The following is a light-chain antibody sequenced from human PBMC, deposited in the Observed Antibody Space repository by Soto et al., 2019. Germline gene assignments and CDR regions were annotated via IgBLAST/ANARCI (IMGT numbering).Light chain of an antibody. CDR1: SSDVGAYNY. CDR2: DVS. J-gene: IGLJ2*01. V-gene: IGLV2-11*01. Sequence: QSALTQPRSVSGSPGQSVTISCTGTSSDVGAYNYVSWYQQHPGKAPKLMICDVSKRPSGVPDRFSGSKSGNMASLTISGLQAEDEADYYCCSYAGSYTGVFGGGTKLTVL. CDR3: CSYAGSYTGV.